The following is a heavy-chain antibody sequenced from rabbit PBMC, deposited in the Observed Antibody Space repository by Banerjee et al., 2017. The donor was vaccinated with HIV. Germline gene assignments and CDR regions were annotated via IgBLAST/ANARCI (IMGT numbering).Heavy chain of an antibody. D-gene: IGHD4-1*01. CDR1: GIDFYSYYY. Sequence: QEQLVESGGGLVQPEGSLTLTCTASGIDFYSYYYMCWVRQAPGKGLEWIACIYVGSHGTTYYASWAKGRFTISKASSTTVTLQMTSLTAADTAAYFCARGAGVVGWGLTLWGPGTLVTVS. V-gene: IGHV1S45*01. J-gene: IGHJ4*01. CDR2: IYVGSHGTT. CDR3: ARGAGVVGWGLTL.